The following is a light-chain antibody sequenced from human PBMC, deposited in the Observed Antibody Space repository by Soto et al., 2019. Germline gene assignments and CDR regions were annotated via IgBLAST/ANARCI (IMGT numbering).Light chain of an antibody. Sequence: QSALAQPRSVSGSPGQSVTLSCTGTSSDVGGYDFVSWYQQYPGKAPKLIIFGVTERTSGVPDRFSGSKSGNSASLTISGLQAEDEADYYCSSYAGSYILGVFGGGTKLTVL. V-gene: IGLV2-11*01. CDR1: SSDVGGYDF. CDR2: GVT. CDR3: SSYAGSYILGV. J-gene: IGLJ3*02.